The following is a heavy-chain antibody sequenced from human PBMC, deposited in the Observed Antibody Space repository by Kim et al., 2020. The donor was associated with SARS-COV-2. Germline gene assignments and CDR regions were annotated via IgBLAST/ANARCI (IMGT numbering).Heavy chain of an antibody. CDR3: AKWVRNYDFWSGPPLAMEYFDY. CDR2: ISGSGGST. Sequence: GGSLRLSCAASGFTFSSYAMSWVRQAPGKGLEWVSAISGSGGSTYYADSVKGRFTISRDNSKNTLYLQMNSLRAEDTAVYYCAKWVRNYDFWSGPPLAMEYFDYWGQGTLVTVSS. D-gene: IGHD3-3*01. J-gene: IGHJ4*02. CDR1: GFTFSSYA. V-gene: IGHV3-23*01.